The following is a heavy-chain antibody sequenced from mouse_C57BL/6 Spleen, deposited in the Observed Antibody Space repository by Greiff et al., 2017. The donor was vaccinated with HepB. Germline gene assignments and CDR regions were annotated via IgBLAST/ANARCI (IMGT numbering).Heavy chain of an antibody. CDR1: GYTFTSYW. J-gene: IGHJ1*03. V-gene: IGHV1-59*01. CDR3: ARRYDHWYFDV. Sequence: VQLQQSGAELVRPGTSVKLSCKASGYTFTSYWMHWVKQRPGQGLEWIGVIDPSDSYTNYNQKFKGKATLTVDTSSSTAYMQLSSLTSEDSAVYYCARRYDHWYFDVWGTGTTVTVSS. D-gene: IGHD1-1*01. CDR2: IDPSDSYT.